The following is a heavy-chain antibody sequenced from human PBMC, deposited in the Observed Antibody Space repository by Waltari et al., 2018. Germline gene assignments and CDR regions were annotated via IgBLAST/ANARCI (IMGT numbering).Heavy chain of an antibody. V-gene: IGHV4-4*02. Sequence: QLQLQESGPGLVKPSGTLSLICAVSGHSLSTRDYWSWVRQPPGKGLEWIGQVRGDGKTNYNPSFASRVTMSLDTSTYHFALKLTSATAADTALYYCARDRGRGLYLDTWGQGTLVTVSP. J-gene: IGHJ4*02. D-gene: IGHD1-1*01. CDR3: ARDRGRGLYLDT. CDR1: GHSLSTRDY. CDR2: VRGDGKT.